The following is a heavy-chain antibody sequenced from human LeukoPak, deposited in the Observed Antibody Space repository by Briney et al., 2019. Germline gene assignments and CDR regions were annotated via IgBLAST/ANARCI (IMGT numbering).Heavy chain of an antibody. CDR3: ARGNRGYSYGYRGYYYYYMDV. CDR1: GFTFSSYA. V-gene: IGHV3-30*04. Sequence: PGGSLRLSCAASGFTFSSYAMSWVRQAPGKGLEWVAVISYDGSNKYYADSVKGRFTISRDNSKNTLYLQMNSLRAEDTAVYYCARGNRGYSYGYRGYYYYYMDVWGKGTTVTVSS. CDR2: ISYDGSNK. J-gene: IGHJ6*03. D-gene: IGHD5-18*01.